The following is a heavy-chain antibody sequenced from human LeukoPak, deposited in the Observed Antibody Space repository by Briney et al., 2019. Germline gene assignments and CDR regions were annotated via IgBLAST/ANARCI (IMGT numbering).Heavy chain of an antibody. D-gene: IGHD3-22*01. CDR2: IYYSGST. CDR1: GGSISSYY. Sequence: SETLSLXCTVSGGSISSYYWSWNRQPPGKGLEWIGYIYYSGSTNYNPSLKSRVTISVDTSKNQFSLKLSSVTAAGTAVYYCARRSSGYYFYFDYWGQGTLVTVSS. V-gene: IGHV4-59*01. J-gene: IGHJ4*02. CDR3: ARRSSGYYFYFDY.